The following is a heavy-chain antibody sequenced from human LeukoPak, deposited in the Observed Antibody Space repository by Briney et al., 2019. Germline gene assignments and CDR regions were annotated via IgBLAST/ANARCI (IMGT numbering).Heavy chain of an antibody. CDR1: GGSVSSGSYY. D-gene: IGHD5-12*01. CDR3: ARDRGGYSGYDYYFDY. V-gene: IGHV4-61*01. Sequence: SETLSLTCTVSGGSVSSGSYYWSWIRQPPGKGLEWIGYIYYSGSTNYNPSLKSRVTISVDTSKNQFSLKLSSVTAADTAVYYCARDRGGYSGYDYYFDYWGQRSLVTVSS. J-gene: IGHJ4*02. CDR2: IYYSGST.